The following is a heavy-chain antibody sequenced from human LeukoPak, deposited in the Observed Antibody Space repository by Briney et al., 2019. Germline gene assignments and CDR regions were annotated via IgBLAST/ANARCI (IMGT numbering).Heavy chain of an antibody. Sequence: ASVKVSCKASGYTFTGYYMHWVRQAPGQGLEWMGWINPNSGGTNYAQKFQGRVTTTRDTSISTAYMELSRLRSDDTAVYYCACRGGTSAPYYFDYWGQGTLVTVSS. V-gene: IGHV1-2*02. CDR1: GYTFTGYY. D-gene: IGHD1-1*01. CDR3: ACRGGTSAPYYFDY. J-gene: IGHJ4*02. CDR2: INPNSGGT.